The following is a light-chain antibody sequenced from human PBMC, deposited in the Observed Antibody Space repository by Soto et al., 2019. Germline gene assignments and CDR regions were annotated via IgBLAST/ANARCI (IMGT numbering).Light chain of an antibody. CDR2: GAS. J-gene: IGKJ2*01. Sequence: EIVLTQSPGTLSLSPGERATLSCRASQSVSSSYLAWYQQKPGQAPRPLIYGASSRATGIPDRFSGSGSGTDFTLTISSLEPEDFAVYYCQQYGSSLYTFGQGTKLEIK. CDR1: QSVSSSY. V-gene: IGKV3-20*01. CDR3: QQYGSSLYT.